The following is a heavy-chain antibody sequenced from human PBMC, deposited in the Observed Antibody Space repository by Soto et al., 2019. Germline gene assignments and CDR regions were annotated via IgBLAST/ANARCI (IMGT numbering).Heavy chain of an antibody. CDR3: AKRTDGYNVGLFDY. J-gene: IGHJ4*02. D-gene: IGHD5-12*01. Sequence: GGSLRLSCAASGFTFSSYWMHWVRQAPGKGLVWVSRINSDGSSTSYADSVKGRFTISRDNAKNTLYLQMNSLRAEDTAVYYCAKRTDGYNVGLFDYWGQGTLVTVSS. CDR2: INSDGSST. V-gene: IGHV3-74*01. CDR1: GFTFSSYW.